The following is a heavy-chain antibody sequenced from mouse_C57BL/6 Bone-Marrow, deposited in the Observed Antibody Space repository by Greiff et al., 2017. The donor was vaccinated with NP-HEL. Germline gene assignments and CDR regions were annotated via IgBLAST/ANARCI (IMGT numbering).Heavy chain of an antibody. D-gene: IGHD2-1*01. CDR3: ARGGYYGNYGAWFAY. V-gene: IGHV1-52*01. CDR2: IDPSDSET. Sequence: VQLQQPGAELVRPGSSVKLSCKASGYTFTSYWLHWVKQRPIQGLEWIGNIDPSDSETHYNQKFKDKATLTVDKSSSTAYMQLSSLTSEDSAVYYCARGGYYGNYGAWFAYWGQGTLVTVSA. CDR1: GYTFTSYW. J-gene: IGHJ3*01.